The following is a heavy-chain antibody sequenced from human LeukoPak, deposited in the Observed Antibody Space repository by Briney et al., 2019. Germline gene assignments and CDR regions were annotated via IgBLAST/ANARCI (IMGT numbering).Heavy chain of an antibody. CDR2: ISGSGGST. D-gene: IGHD5-18*01. V-gene: IGHV3-23*01. Sequence: PGGSLRLSCAASGFTFSSYAMSWVRQAPREELEWVSLISGSGGSTYYADSVKGRFTISRDNSKNTLCLQMNSLRAEDTAVYHCAKDILRGYSYGYSALDYWGQGTLVTVSS. CDR1: GFTFSSYA. CDR3: AKDILRGYSYGYSALDY. J-gene: IGHJ4*02.